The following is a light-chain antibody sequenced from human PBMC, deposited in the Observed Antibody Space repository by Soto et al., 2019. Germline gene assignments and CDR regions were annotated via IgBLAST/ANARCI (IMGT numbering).Light chain of an antibody. CDR2: LGS. V-gene: IGKV2-28*01. J-gene: IGKJ5*01. Sequence: DIVMTQSPLSLPVTPGEPASISCRSSQSLLHSNGYNYFDWYLQKPGQSPQLLIYLGSNRASGVPARFSGSGSGTAFTLKISRVEAEDVGVYYCMQALQTPLTFGQGTRLEIK. CDR1: QSLLHSNGYNY. CDR3: MQALQTPLT.